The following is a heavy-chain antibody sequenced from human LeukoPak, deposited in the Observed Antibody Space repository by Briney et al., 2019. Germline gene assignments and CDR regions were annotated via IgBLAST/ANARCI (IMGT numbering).Heavy chain of an antibody. D-gene: IGHD5-24*01. CDR1: GYTFTGYY. Sequence: ASVKVSCKASGYTFTGYYMHWVRQAPGQGLEWMGWINPNSGGTNYAQKFQGRVTMTRDTSISTAYMELSRLRSDDTAVYHCARDREIEVGGAGGYWGQGTLVTVSS. CDR3: ARDREIEVGGAGGY. CDR2: INPNSGGT. V-gene: IGHV1-2*02. J-gene: IGHJ4*02.